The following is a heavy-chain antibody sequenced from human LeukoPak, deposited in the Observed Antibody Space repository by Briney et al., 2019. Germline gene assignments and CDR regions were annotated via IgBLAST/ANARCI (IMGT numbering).Heavy chain of an antibody. CDR1: GFTFSSYS. V-gene: IGHV3-21*01. CDR2: ISSSSSYI. J-gene: IGHJ4*02. CDR3: AREDYDSSGYYLFDY. D-gene: IGHD3-22*01. Sequence: GGSLRLSCAASGFTFSSYSMNWVRQAPGKGLDWVSSISSSSSYIYYADSVKGRFTISRDNAKNSLYLQMNSLRAEDTAVYYCAREDYDSSGYYLFDYWGQGTLVTVSS.